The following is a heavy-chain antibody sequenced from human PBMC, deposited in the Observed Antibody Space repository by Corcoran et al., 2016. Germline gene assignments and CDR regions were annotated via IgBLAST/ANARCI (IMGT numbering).Heavy chain of an antibody. CDR2: ISYDGSNK. CDR3: AKSRGLPAATYYYYGMDV. D-gene: IGHD2-2*01. CDR1: GFTFSSYG. V-gene: IGHV3-30*18. J-gene: IGHJ6*02. Sequence: QVQLVESGGGVVQPGRSLRLSCAASGFTFSSYGMHWVRQAPGKGLEWVAVISYDGSNKYYADSVKGRFTISRDNSKNTLYLQMNSLRAEDTAVYYCAKSRGLPAATYYYYGMDVWGQGTTVTVSS.